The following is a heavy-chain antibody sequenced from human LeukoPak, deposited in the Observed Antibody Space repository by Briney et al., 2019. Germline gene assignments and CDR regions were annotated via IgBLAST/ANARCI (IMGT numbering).Heavy chain of an antibody. D-gene: IGHD2-2*01. Sequence: SETLSLTCTVSGGSISRGDYYWNWIRQPPGKGLEWIGYIYYSGSTYYNPSLKSRVSISIDTSKNQFSLKLSSVTAADTAVYYCARGYCSSTSCYRGAFDIWGQGTMVTVSS. CDR2: IYYSGST. CDR3: ARGYCSSTSCYRGAFDI. J-gene: IGHJ3*02. CDR1: GGSISRGDYY. V-gene: IGHV4-30-4*08.